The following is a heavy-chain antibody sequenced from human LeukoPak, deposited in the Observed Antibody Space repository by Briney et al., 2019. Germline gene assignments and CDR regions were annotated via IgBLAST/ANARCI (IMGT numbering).Heavy chain of an antibody. CDR3: AREIRAGPSGYYFDY. Sequence: PSETLSLTCTVSGGSISSSSYYWGWIRQPPGKGLEWIGSIYYSGSTYYNPSLKSRVTISVDTSKNQFSLKLSSVTAADTAVYYCAREIRAGPSGYYFDYWGQGTLVTVSS. CDR1: GGSISSSSYY. J-gene: IGHJ4*02. V-gene: IGHV4-39*07. D-gene: IGHD3-10*01. CDR2: IYYSGST.